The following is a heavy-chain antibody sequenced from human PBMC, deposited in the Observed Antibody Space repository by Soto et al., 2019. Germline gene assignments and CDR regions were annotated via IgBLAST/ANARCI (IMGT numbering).Heavy chain of an antibody. CDR1: GGSISSSSYY. J-gene: IGHJ6*02. Sequence: QLQLQESGPGLVKPSETLSLTCTVSGGSISSSSYYWGWIRQPPGKGLEWIGSIYYSGSTYYNPSLKSRVTISVDTSKNQFSLKLSSVTAADTAVYYCARRAWYDFWRDYYYGMDVWGQGTKVTV. CDR2: IYYSGST. V-gene: IGHV4-39*01. D-gene: IGHD3-3*01. CDR3: ARRAWYDFWRDYYYGMDV.